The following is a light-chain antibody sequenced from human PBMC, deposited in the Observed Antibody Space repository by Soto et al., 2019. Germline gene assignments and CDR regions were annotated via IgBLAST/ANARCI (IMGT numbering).Light chain of an antibody. Sequence: QSALTQPASVSGSPGQSITISCTGTSTDLGSYDLVSWYQQHPGKAPKVMIYESNKRPSGVSSRFSGSKSDSTASLTISGLQAEDEADYYCCSYTTRSHTYLLGTGTKLTVL. V-gene: IGLV2-14*02. J-gene: IGLJ1*01. CDR3: CSYTTRSHTYL. CDR2: ESN. CDR1: STDLGSYDL.